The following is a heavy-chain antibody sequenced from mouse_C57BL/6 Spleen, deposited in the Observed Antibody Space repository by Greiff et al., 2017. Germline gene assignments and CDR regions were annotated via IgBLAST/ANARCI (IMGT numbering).Heavy chain of an antibody. CDR2: IHPNSGST. J-gene: IGHJ2*01. CDR3: ARDAHYYGSSQYYFDY. Sequence: QVQLQQPGAELVKPGASVKLSCKASGYTFTSYWMHWVKQRPGQGLEWIGMIHPNSGSTNYNEKFKSKATLTVDKSSSTAYMQLSSLTSEDSAVYYCARDAHYYGSSQYYFDYWGQGTTLTVSS. D-gene: IGHD1-1*01. V-gene: IGHV1-64*01. CDR1: GYTFTSYW.